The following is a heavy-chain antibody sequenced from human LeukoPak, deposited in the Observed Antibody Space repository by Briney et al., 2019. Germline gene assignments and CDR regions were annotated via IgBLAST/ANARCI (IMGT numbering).Heavy chain of an antibody. CDR3: ARGPRGLGMAGTFDY. Sequence: PSQTLSLTCAVYGGSFSEYDWSWIRQPPRKGLEWIAEINHSGSTNYNPSLKRRVTISVDTSKTQFSLKLSSVTAADPAVYYCARGPRGLGMAGTFDYWGQGTLVTVSS. J-gene: IGHJ4*02. CDR1: GGSFSEYD. D-gene: IGHD6-19*01. CDR2: INHSGST. V-gene: IGHV4-34*01.